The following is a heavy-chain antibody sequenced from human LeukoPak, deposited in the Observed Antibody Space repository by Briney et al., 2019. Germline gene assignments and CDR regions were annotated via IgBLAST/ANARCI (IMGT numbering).Heavy chain of an antibody. J-gene: IGHJ3*02. Sequence: SETLSLTCSVSGGSISTYYWGWIRQPPGKGLEWIGSIYYSGSTYYNPSLKSRVTISVDTSKNQFSLKLSSVTAADTAVYYCARRGAARNWRLNAFDIWGQGTMVTVSS. D-gene: IGHD6-6*01. CDR1: GGSISTYY. CDR2: IYYSGST. CDR3: ARRGAARNWRLNAFDI. V-gene: IGHV4-39*01.